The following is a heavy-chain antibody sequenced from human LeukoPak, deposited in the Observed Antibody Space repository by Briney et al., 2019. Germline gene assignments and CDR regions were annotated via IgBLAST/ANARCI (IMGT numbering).Heavy chain of an antibody. V-gene: IGHV3-7*05. CDR1: GFTFSTYW. Sequence: GESLRLSCAGSGFTFSTYWMSWVRQAPGTGLQWVANINQAGSEKYYVDAVKGRFTISRDNAKNSLSLQMNSLRAEDTAVYYCARSITAKTNWFDPWGQGTLVTVSS. D-gene: IGHD1-20*01. J-gene: IGHJ5*02. CDR2: INQAGSEK. CDR3: ARSITAKTNWFDP.